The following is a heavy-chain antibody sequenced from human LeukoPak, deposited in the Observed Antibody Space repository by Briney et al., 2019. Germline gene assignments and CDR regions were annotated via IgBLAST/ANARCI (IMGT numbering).Heavy chain of an antibody. CDR3: AKDLGQQPDY. CDR2: INQDGSEK. CDR1: GFTFSSYW. D-gene: IGHD6-13*01. V-gene: IGHV3-7*01. Sequence: GGSLRLSCAASGFTFSSYWMSWVRQAPGKGLEWVANINQDGSEKSYVDSVKGRFTISSDNAKNSLYLQMNSLRAEDTAVYYCAKDLGQQPDYWGQGTLVTVSS. J-gene: IGHJ4*02.